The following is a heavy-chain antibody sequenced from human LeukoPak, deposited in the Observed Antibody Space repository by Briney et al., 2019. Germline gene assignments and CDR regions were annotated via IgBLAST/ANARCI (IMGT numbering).Heavy chain of an antibody. CDR2: FDPEDGET. Sequence: ASVKVSCKFSGYTLTELSMHWVRQAPGEGLEWMGGFDPEDGETIYAQKFQGRVTMTEDTSTDTAYMELSSLRSEDTAVYYCATLVNYDILTGDYDNWFDPWGQGTLVTVSS. J-gene: IGHJ5*02. V-gene: IGHV1-24*01. D-gene: IGHD3-9*01. CDR1: GYTLTELS. CDR3: ATLVNYDILTGDYDNWFDP.